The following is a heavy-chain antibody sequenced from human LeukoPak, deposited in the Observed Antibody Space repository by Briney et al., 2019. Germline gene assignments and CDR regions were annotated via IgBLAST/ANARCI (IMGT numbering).Heavy chain of an antibody. Sequence: PSETLSLTCTVSGGSISSGSYYWSWIRQPAGKGLEWIGRIYTSGSTNYNPSLKRRVTISVDTSKNQFSLKLSSVTAADTAVYYCARDLYGRTLDAFDIWGQGTMVTVSS. D-gene: IGHD2-15*01. CDR2: IYTSGST. CDR3: ARDLYGRTLDAFDI. CDR1: GGSISSGSYY. J-gene: IGHJ3*02. V-gene: IGHV4-61*02.